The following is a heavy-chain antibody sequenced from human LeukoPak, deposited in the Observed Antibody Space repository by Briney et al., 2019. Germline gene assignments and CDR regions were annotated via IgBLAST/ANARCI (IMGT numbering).Heavy chain of an antibody. CDR2: INHSGST. V-gene: IGHV4-34*01. J-gene: IGHJ4*02. Sequence: SETLSLTCAVYGGSFSGYYWSWIRQPPGKGLEWIGEINHSGSTNYNPSLKSRVTISVDTSKNQFSLKLSSVTAADTAVYYCARGPHSGWIQLWPYYFDYWGQGTLVTVSS. D-gene: IGHD5-18*01. CDR3: ARGPHSGWIQLWPYYFDY. CDR1: GGSFSGYY.